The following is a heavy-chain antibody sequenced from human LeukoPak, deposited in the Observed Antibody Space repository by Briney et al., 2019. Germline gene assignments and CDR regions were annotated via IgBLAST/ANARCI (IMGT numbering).Heavy chain of an antibody. CDR1: GYSITSYW. CDR3: ARHSYGSGSYYYYYGMDV. D-gene: IGHD3-10*01. CDR2: IDPSDSYT. Sequence: GESLRISCKGSGYSITSYWISWVRQLPGKGLEWMGRIDPSDSYTNYSPSFQGHVTISADKSISTAYLQWSSLKASDTAMYYCARHSYGSGSYYYYYGMDVWGKGTTVTVSS. V-gene: IGHV5-10-1*01. J-gene: IGHJ6*04.